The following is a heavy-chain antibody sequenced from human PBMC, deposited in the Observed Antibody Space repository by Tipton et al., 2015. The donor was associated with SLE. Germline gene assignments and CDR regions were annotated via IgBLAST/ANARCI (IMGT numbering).Heavy chain of an antibody. CDR2: ISDTAYYK. V-gene: IGHV3-23*01. CDR1: GFTFSNYA. Sequence: TLSLTCAASGFTFSNYAMSWVRQAPGKGLEWVSAISDTAYYKNYADSVKGRFTISRDNSRNTLSLEMNSLRAEDTAVYYCAKARTTVTSYDAFDIWGQGTMVTVSS. CDR3: AKARTTVTSYDAFDI. D-gene: IGHD4-17*01. J-gene: IGHJ3*02.